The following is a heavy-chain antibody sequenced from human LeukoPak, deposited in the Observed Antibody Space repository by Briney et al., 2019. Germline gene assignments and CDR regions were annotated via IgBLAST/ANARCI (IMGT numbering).Heavy chain of an antibody. V-gene: IGHV3-21*01. CDR2: ISSSSSYI. J-gene: IGHJ4*02. CDR1: GFTFSSYS. D-gene: IGHD2-15*01. CDR3: ARDQEGGAGSCYFDF. Sequence: GGSLRLSCAASGFTFSSYSMNWVRQAPGKGLEWVSSISSSSSYIYYADSVKGRFTISRGNAKNSLYLQMNSLRAEDTAVYYCARDQEGGAGSCYFDFWGQGALVTVSS.